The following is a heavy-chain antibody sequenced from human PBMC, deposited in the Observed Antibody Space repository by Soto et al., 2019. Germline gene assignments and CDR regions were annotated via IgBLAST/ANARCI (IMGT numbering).Heavy chain of an antibody. CDR1: GFAFDDYA. J-gene: IGHJ4*02. CDR2: ISWNSGSI. Sequence: PGGSLRLSCAASGFAFDDYAMHWVRQAPGKGLEWVSGISWNSGSIGYADSVKGRFTISRDNAKNSLYLQMNSLRAEDTALYYCAKGRFTAMVSYFDYWGQGTLVTVSS. V-gene: IGHV3-9*01. D-gene: IGHD5-18*01. CDR3: AKGRFTAMVSYFDY.